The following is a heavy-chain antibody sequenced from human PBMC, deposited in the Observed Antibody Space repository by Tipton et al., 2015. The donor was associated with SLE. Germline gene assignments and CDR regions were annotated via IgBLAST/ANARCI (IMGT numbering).Heavy chain of an antibody. J-gene: IGHJ5*02. CDR1: GGSISSGGYY. D-gene: IGHD3-16*01. V-gene: IGHV4-61*02. CDR2: IYTSGST. CDR3: AGGSGARWFDP. Sequence: TLSLTCTVSGGSISSGGYYWSWIRPPAGKGLEWIGRIYTSGSTNYNPSLKSRVTISVDTSKNQFSLKLSSVTAADTAVYYCAGGSGARWFDPWGQGTLVTVSS.